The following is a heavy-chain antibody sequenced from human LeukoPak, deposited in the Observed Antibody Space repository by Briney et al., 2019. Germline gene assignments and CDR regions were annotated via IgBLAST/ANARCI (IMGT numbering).Heavy chain of an antibody. D-gene: IGHD5-12*01. Sequence: SVKVSCKASGGTFSSYAISWVRQAPGQGLEWMGGIITIFGTANYAQKFQGRVTITTDESTSTAYMELSSLRSEDTAVYYCARHAGGYGYYYYYYMDIWGKGTTVTVSS. CDR3: ARHAGGYGYYYYYYMDI. J-gene: IGHJ6*03. V-gene: IGHV1-69*05. CDR2: IITIFGTA. CDR1: GGTFSSYA.